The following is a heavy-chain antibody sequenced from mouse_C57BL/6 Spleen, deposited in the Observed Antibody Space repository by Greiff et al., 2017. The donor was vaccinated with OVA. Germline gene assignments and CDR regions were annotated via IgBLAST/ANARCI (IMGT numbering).Heavy chain of an antibody. CDR1: GYTFTSYG. D-gene: IGHD1-1*01. CDR2: IYPRSGNL. J-gene: IGHJ4*01. V-gene: IGHV1-81*01. Sequence: QVQLQQSGAELARPGASVKLSCKASGYTFTSYGLSWVKQRTGQGLEWIGEIYPRSGNLYYNEKFKGTATLTADKSSSTAYMELRSLTSEDSAVYFCALYYGSSYGAMDYWGQGTSVTVSS. CDR3: ALYYGSSYGAMDY.